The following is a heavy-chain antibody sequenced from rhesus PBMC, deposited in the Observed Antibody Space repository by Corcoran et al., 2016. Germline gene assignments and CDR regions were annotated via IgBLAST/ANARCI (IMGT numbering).Heavy chain of an antibody. V-gene: IGHV4-173*01. D-gene: IGHD6-25*01. CDR2: FAGRGAST. CDR1: GASISNTY. J-gene: IGHJ4*01. Sequence: QLQLQESGPGLVKPSETLSLTCAVSGASISNTYWSWIRQPPGKVLGGIGRFAGRGASTDYTPSLKSRVTLSTDTSKNHISLKLTSVTAADTAVYYCTEGWSSGPWGQGVLVTVSS. CDR3: TEGWSSGP.